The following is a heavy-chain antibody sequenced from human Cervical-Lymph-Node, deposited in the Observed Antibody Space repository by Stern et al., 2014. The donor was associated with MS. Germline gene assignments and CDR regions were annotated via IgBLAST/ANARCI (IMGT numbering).Heavy chain of an antibody. D-gene: IGHD3-22*01. V-gene: IGHV1-46*01. CDR1: GFTFTSYD. CDR3: ARDSYDSKLRFDF. J-gene: IGHJ4*02. Sequence: QDQLVQSGAEVRKTGASVKVSCKASGFTFTSYDIHWVRQAPGQGLEWMGKINPSGGGTNYAQRFQDRVTVTRDTSTNTVYMELSSLRSEDTAVYYCARDSYDSKLRFDFWGQGTLVTVSS. CDR2: INPSGGGT.